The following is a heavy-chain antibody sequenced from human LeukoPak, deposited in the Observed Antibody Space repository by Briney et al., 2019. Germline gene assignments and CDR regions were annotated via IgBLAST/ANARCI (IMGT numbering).Heavy chain of an antibody. J-gene: IGHJ4*02. CDR1: GFTFGDYA. CDR2: IRSKAYGGTT. D-gene: IGHD3-22*01. Sequence: GGSLRLSCTASGFTFGDYAMSWVRQAPGKGLEWVGFIRSKAYGGTTEYAASVKGRFTISRDDSKSIAYLQMNSLKTEDTAVYCCTRGTVVVMFYFDYWGQGTLVTVSS. CDR3: TRGTVVVMFYFDY. V-gene: IGHV3-49*04.